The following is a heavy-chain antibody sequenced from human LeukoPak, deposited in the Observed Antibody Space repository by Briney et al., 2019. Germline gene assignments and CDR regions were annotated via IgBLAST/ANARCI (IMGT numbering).Heavy chain of an antibody. CDR1: GFTFSSYA. D-gene: IGHD3-3*01. J-gene: IGHJ1*01. V-gene: IGHV3-23*01. CDR2: ISGSGGST. Sequence: GGSLRLSCAASGFTFSSYAMSWVRQAPGKGLEWVSAISGSGGSTYYADSVKGRFTISRDNSKNTLYLQMNSLRAEDTAVYYCAKDLAFWSGYYIRYFQHWGQGSLVTVSS. CDR3: AKDLAFWSGYYIRYFQH.